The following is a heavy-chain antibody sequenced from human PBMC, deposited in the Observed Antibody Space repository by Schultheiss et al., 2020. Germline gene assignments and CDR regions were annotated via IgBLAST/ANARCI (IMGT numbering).Heavy chain of an antibody. V-gene: IGHV4-59*01. Sequence: TLSLTCTVSGGSISSYYWSWIRQPPGKGLEWIGYIYYSGSTNYNPSLKSRVTISVDTSKNQFSLKLSSVTAADTAVYYCARDYYYGSGSYGYYYYYGMDVWGQGTTVTVSS. CDR1: GGSISSYY. D-gene: IGHD3-10*01. CDR3: ARDYYYGSGSYGYYYYYGMDV. J-gene: IGHJ6*02. CDR2: IYYSGST.